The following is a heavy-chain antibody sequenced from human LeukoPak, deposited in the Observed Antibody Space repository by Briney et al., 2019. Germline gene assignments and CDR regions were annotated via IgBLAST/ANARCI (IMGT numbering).Heavy chain of an antibody. CDR3: ARDPSKGSGSYPPV. J-gene: IGHJ4*02. CDR1: GGPISSGSYY. D-gene: IGHD3-10*01. CDR2: IYTSWST. Sequence: SETLSLTCTVSGGPISSGSYYWSWIRQPPGKGLEWIGRIYTSWSTNYNPSLKSRVTISVDTSKNQFSLKLSSVTAADTAVYYCARDPSKGSGSYPPVWGQGTLVTVSS. V-gene: IGHV4-61*02.